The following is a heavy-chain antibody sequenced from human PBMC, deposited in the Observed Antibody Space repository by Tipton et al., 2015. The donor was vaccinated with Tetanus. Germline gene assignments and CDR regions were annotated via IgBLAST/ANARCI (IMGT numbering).Heavy chain of an antibody. Sequence: QSGAEVKKPGASVKVSCTANGYSFTSYGINWVRQAPGQGLEWVGWITPYNGHKDYAQNFQGRVTMTTDTSTRTSYMELRGLTSDDTAVYYWLSGSYYRAWGQGTLVTVSS. J-gene: IGHJ5*02. CDR2: ITPYNGHK. CDR1: GYSFTSYG. V-gene: IGHV1-18*01. CDR3: LSGSYYRA. D-gene: IGHD1-26*01.